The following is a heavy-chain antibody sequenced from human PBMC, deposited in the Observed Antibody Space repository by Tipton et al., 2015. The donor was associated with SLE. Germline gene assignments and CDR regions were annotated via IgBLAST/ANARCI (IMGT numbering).Heavy chain of an antibody. Sequence: TLSLTCAVYGGSFSDYYWSWIRQPSGKGLEWIGEINHSGSTNYNPSLKSRVTISVDTSKNQFSLKLSSVTAADTAVYYCARGGLTYGYYYYMDVWGKGTTVTVSS. CDR2: INHSGST. CDR3: ARGGLTYGYYYYMDV. CDR1: GGSFSDYY. D-gene: IGHD2-21*02. J-gene: IGHJ6*03. V-gene: IGHV4-34*01.